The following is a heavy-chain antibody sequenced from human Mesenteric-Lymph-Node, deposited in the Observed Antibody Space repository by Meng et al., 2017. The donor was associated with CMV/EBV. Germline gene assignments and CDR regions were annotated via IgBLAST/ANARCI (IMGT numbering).Heavy chain of an antibody. CDR2: ISYDGSNK. Sequence: GGSLRLSCAASGFTFRSYTMHWVRQAPGKGLEWVTLISYDGSNKYYADSVKGRFTISRDISKNTLYLQMNRLRREDTAVYYCARGADPYGLDVWGQGTTVTVSS. CDR3: ARGADPYGLDV. CDR1: GFTFRSYT. V-gene: IGHV3-30-3*01. J-gene: IGHJ6*02.